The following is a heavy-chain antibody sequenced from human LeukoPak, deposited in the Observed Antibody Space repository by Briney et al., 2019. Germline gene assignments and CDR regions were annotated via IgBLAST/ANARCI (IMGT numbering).Heavy chain of an antibody. J-gene: IGHJ6*04. CDR3: AREKVWGYSYRDGPYYGMDV. D-gene: IGHD5-18*01. CDR2: ISAYNGNT. V-gene: IGHV1-18*04. CDR1: GYTFTRYG. Sequence: GDSLKASCKAYGYTFTRYGISRVRQAPGQGLEWMGWISAYNGNTNYAQKLQGRVTMTTDPSTSTAYMELRSLRSDDTAVYYCAREKVWGYSYRDGPYYGMDVWGKGTTVTVSS.